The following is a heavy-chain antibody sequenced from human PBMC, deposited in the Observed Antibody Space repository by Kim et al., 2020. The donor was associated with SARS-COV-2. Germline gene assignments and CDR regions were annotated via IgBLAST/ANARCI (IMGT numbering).Heavy chain of an antibody. V-gene: IGHV3-43*02. CDR3: AKDFRHDFWSGNGHV. Sequence: GGSLRLSCAASGFTFDDYAMHWVRQAPGKGLEWVSLISGDVGSTYYADSVKGRFTISRDNSKNSLYLQMNSLRTEDTALYYCAKDFRHDFWSGNGHVWGQGTTVTVSS. D-gene: IGHD3-3*01. J-gene: IGHJ6*02. CDR2: ISGDVGST. CDR1: GFTFDDYA.